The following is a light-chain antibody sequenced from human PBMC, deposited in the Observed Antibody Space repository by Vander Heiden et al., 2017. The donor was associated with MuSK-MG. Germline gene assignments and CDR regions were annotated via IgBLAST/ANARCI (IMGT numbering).Light chain of an antibody. Sequence: DIVMTQSPDSLAVSLGERATINCKSSQSVLYRSNYKNYLAWYQQKPGQPPKLLFYWASTRESGVPDRFSGSGSGTEFTLTISSLQAEDVAIYYCQQYDSTPWTFGQGTKVEIK. J-gene: IGKJ1*01. V-gene: IGKV4-1*01. CDR3: QQYDSTPWT. CDR2: WAS. CDR1: QSVLYRSNYKNY.